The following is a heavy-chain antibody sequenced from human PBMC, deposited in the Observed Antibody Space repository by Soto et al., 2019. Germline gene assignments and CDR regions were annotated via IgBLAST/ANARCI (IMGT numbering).Heavy chain of an antibody. Sequence: VKVSCKASGGTFSSYAISWVRQAPGQGLEWMGGIIPIFGTANYAQKFQGRVTITADESTSTAYMELSSLRSEDTAVYYCARDSTPYQPPCWFDPWGQGTLVTVSS. CDR3: ARDSTPYQPPCWFDP. D-gene: IGHD2-2*01. V-gene: IGHV1-69*13. CDR2: IIPIFGTA. J-gene: IGHJ5*02. CDR1: GGTFSSYA.